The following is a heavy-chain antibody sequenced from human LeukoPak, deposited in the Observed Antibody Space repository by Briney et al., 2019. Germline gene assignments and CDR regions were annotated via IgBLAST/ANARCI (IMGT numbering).Heavy chain of an antibody. V-gene: IGHV4-39*01. D-gene: IGHD3-22*01. CDR1: GGSISSSSYY. CDR3: ARRHRAYYYDSSGSPDWFDP. J-gene: IGHJ5*02. CDR2: IYYSGST. Sequence: SETLSLTCTVSGGSISSSSYYWGWIRQPPGKGLEWIGSIYYSGSTYYNPSLKSRVTISVDTSKNQFSLKLSSVTAADTAVYYCARRHRAYYYDSSGSPDWFDPWGQGTLVTVSS.